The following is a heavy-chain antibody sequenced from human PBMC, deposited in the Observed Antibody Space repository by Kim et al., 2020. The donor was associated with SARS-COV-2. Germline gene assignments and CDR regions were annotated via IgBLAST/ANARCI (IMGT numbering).Heavy chain of an antibody. V-gene: IGHV3-11*01. CDR3: AREGNYDYVWGSYRPSRGRNYGMDV. CDR2: ISSSGSTI. D-gene: IGHD3-16*02. Sequence: GGSLRLSCAASGFTFSDYYMSWIRQAPGKGLEWVSYISSSGSTIYYADSVKGRFTISRDNAKNSLYLQMNSLRAEDTAVYYCAREGNYDYVWGSYRPSRGRNYGMDVWGQGTTVTVSS. CDR1: GFTFSDYY. J-gene: IGHJ6*02.